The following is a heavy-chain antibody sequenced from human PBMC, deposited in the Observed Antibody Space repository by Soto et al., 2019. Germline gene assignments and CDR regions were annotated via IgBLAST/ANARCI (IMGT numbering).Heavy chain of an antibody. J-gene: IGHJ5*02. D-gene: IGHD1-7*01. CDR1: GGSISSYY. CDR3: ARAAWNYYGWFDP. CDR2: IYYSGST. V-gene: IGHV4-59*01. Sequence: SETLSLTCTVSGGSISSYYWSWIRQPPGKGLEWIGYIYYSGSTNYNPSLKSRVTISVDTSKNQFSLKLSSVAAADTAVYYCARAAWNYYGWFDPWGQGTLVTVSS.